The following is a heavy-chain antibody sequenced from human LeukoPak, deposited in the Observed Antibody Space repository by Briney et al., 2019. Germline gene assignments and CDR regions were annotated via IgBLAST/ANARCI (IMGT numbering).Heavy chain of an antibody. CDR2: IKGDGSEI. CDR1: GFTFSNYW. D-gene: IGHD3-16*01. V-gene: IGHV3-7*01. Sequence: GGSLRLSCTASGFTFSNYWMSWVRQAPGKGLEWVANIKGDGSEIHYVESVKGRFTVSRDNAKNSVCLQMNSLRAEDTAVYYCARVKGGDWGQGTMVTVSS. CDR3: ARVKGGD. J-gene: IGHJ3*01.